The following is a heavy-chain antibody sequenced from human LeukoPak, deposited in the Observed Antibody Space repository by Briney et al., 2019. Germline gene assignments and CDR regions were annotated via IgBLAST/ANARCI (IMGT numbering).Heavy chain of an antibody. D-gene: IGHD1-1*01. CDR1: GGSISSSSYY. CDR3: ASGNWRYYFDS. V-gene: IGHV4-39*07. Sequence: SETLSLTCTVSGGSISSSSYYWGWIRQPPGKGLEWIGSIYYSGSTYYNPSLKSRVTISVDTSKNQFSLKLSSVTAADTAVYYCASGNWRYYFDSWGQGTLVTVSS. J-gene: IGHJ4*02. CDR2: IYYSGST.